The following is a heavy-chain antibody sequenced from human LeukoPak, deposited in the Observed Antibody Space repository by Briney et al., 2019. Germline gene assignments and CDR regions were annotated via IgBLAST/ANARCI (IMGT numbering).Heavy chain of an antibody. J-gene: IGHJ2*01. D-gene: IGHD6-25*01. Sequence: SETLSLTCTVSGGSISSGGYYWSWIRQPPGKGLEWIGYIYYSGSTNYNPSLKSRVTISVDTSKNQFSLKLSSVTAADTAVYYCARDFGYSSANWYFDLWGRGTLVTVSS. CDR3: ARDFGYSSANWYFDL. CDR2: IYYSGST. CDR1: GGSISSGGYY. V-gene: IGHV4-61*08.